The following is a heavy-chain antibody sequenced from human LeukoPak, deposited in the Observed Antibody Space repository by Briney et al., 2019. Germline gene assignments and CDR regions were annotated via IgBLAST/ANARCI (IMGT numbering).Heavy chain of an antibody. Sequence: ASVKVSCKASGYTFSDYYIHWVRQAPGQGLEWMGWLNPDSGGTNYAQKFQGRVSMTRDTSLATAYMELSWLRSDDTAVSFCARDGIIAAAVHFDPWGQGTLVTVS. D-gene: IGHD6-13*01. CDR1: GYTFSDYY. CDR2: LNPDSGGT. J-gene: IGHJ5*02. CDR3: ARDGIIAAAVHFDP. V-gene: IGHV1-2*02.